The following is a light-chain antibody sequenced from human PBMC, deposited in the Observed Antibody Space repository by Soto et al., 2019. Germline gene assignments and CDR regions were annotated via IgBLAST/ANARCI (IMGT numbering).Light chain of an antibody. CDR2: WAS. CDR1: QSLLYSSNNKNY. Sequence: DIVMTQSPDSLAVPLGERATINWKSSQSLLYSSNNKNYLAWYQQKSGQPPKLIIYWASTRESGVPDRFSGSGFATDFTLTISSLQAEDVSVYYCQQYYSLPINFGQRTRVEIK. J-gene: IGKJ5*01. V-gene: IGKV4-1*01. CDR3: QQYYSLPIN.